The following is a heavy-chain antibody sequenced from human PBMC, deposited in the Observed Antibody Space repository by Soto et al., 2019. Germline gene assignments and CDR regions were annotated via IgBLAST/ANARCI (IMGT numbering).Heavy chain of an antibody. CDR1: GGSFGGYY. J-gene: IGHJ5*02. D-gene: IGHD2-15*01. V-gene: IGHV4-34*01. Sequence: SETLSLTCAVYGGSFGGYYWSWIGQPPRKGLEWIGEINHSGSTNYNPSLKSRVTISVDTSKNQFSLKLSSVTAADTAVYYCARGVDIVVVVGRPPNKSNWFDPWGQGTLVTVSS. CDR3: ARGVDIVVVVGRPPNKSNWFDP. CDR2: INHSGST.